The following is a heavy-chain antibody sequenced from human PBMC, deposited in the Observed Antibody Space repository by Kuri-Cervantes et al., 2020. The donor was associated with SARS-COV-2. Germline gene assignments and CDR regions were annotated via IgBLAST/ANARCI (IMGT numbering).Heavy chain of an antibody. V-gene: IGHV3-30*18. Sequence: GGSLRLSCAASGFNFSRTDMHWVRQAPGKGLEWVAVISYDGKKKKCIGSGKGRFTISRDNSQNTVYLRMTNLRGEDTAMYYCAKDHFGVHDFWGQGTLVTVSS. D-gene: IGHD2-21*01. CDR2: ISYDGKKK. CDR1: GFNFSRTD. CDR3: AKDHFGVHDF. J-gene: IGHJ4*02.